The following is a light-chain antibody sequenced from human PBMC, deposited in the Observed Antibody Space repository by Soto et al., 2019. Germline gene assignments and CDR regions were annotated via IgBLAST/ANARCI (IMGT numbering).Light chain of an antibody. Sequence: IQMTQSPSSLSASVGDRVTITCRASQSISNSLNWYQQKAGKAPKLLINTASSLQSGVSSRFSGSGFGTDFTLTISSLLPEDFATYYCQQSYSTPRTFGQGTKLEIK. CDR3: QQSYSTPRT. CDR1: QSISNS. V-gene: IGKV1-39*01. CDR2: TAS. J-gene: IGKJ2*01.